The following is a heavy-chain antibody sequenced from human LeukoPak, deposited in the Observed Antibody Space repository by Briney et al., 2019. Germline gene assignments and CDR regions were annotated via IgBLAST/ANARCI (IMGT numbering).Heavy chain of an antibody. CDR1: GYTFTASY. CDR2: INPNSGGT. J-gene: IGHJ4*01. D-gene: IGHD6-6*01. Sequence: VASVKVSCKASGYTFTASYIHWVRQAPGQGLEWMGWINPNSGGTNYAQKYQVRITMTRDTSISTAYMELSRLRSDDTALYYCARMGGSSSSPFDFWCQGTLVTVSS. CDR3: ARMGGSSSSPFDF. V-gene: IGHV1-2*02.